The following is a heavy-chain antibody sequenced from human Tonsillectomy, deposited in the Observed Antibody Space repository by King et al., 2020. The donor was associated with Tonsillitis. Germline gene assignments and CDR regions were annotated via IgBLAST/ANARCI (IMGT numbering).Heavy chain of an antibody. Sequence: QFTLQESGPALVKPTQTLTLTCTFSGFSLSTSGMCVSWIRQPPGKALEWLALIDWDDDKYYSTSLKTRLTISKDTSKNQVVLTMTNMDPVDTATYYCARIVSYYDIWPGPHASGGQGTLAPSPQ. V-gene: IGHV2-70*01. D-gene: IGHD3-9*01. CDR1: GFSLSTSGMC. CDR3: ARIVSYYDIWPGPHAS. CDR2: IDWDDDK. J-gene: IGHJ4*02.